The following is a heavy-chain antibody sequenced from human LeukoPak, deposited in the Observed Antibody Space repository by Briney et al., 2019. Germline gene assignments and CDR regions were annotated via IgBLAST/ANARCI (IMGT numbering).Heavy chain of an antibody. J-gene: IGHJ5*02. CDR3: ARARTSGYNWFDP. D-gene: IGHD3-22*01. Sequence: ASVEVSCKASGYTFTGYYMHWVRQAPGQGLEWMGWINPNSGDTNYAQKFQGRVTMTRDTSISTAYMELSRLTSDDTAVYYCARARTSGYNWFDPWGQGTLVTVSS. CDR2: INPNSGDT. CDR1: GYTFTGYY. V-gene: IGHV1-2*02.